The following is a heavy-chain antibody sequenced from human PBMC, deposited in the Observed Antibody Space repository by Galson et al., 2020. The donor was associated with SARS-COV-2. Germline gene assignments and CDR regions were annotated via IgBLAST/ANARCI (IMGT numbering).Heavy chain of an antibody. J-gene: IGHJ4*02. V-gene: IGHV5-51*01. CDR1: GYTFTTYW. CDR2: IYPGDSAT. CDR3: ARGIAEAGGAFDH. D-gene: IGHD6-19*01. Sequence: GESLKISCKGSGYTFTTYWIGWVRQMPGKGLEWMGIIYPGDSATRYGPSFQGQVTISADKSISPASLQWSSLKASDTAIYYCARGIAEAGGAFDHWGQGSLVTVSS.